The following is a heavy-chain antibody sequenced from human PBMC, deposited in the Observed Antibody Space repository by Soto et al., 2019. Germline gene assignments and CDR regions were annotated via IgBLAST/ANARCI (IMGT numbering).Heavy chain of an antibody. J-gene: IGHJ4*02. CDR2: IIPIFNST. D-gene: IGHD2-2*02. CDR3: AGEGRGKKAGYNGLVSLGY. CDR1: GSRFSNYV. Sequence: QVQLVQSGAEVKTPGSSLKVSCTVSGSRFSNYVISWVRQAPGHGLEWLGRIIPIFNSTQYAQKFQGRVTITAAKSTNTASLELSSLRSDDTAVYYCAGEGRGKKAGYNGLVSLGYWGQGTLVTVSS. V-gene: IGHV1-69*06.